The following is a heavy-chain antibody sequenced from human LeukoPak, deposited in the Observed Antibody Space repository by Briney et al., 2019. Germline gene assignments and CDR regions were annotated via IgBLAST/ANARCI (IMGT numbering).Heavy chain of an antibody. D-gene: IGHD3-22*01. CDR3: ARWLPNYYYYGMDV. CDR1: GYTFTSYG. V-gene: IGHV1-18*01. CDR2: ISAYNGNT. J-gene: IGHJ6*02. Sequence: ASVKVSCKASGYTFTSYGISWVRQAPGQGLEWMGWISAYNGNTNYAQKLQGRVTMTTDTSTSTAYMELRSLRSDDTAVYYCARWLPNYYYYGMDVWGQGTTVTVSS.